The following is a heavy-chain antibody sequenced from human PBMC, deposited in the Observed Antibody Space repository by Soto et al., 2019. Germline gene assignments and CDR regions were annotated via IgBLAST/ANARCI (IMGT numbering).Heavy chain of an antibody. CDR1: GGSISSGPYS. V-gene: IGHV4-39*01. CDR2: FYYSGST. Sequence: SETLSLTCTVSGGSISSGPYSWGWIRQPPGKGLEWIGTFYYSGSTRYNPSLESRVTISVDTSKNQFSLRVSSVTAADTAVYYCARLRGYCTIGGCNGDSALDVRGQGTTVPVSS. J-gene: IGHJ6*02. CDR3: ARLRGYCTIGGCNGDSALDV. D-gene: IGHD2-8*01.